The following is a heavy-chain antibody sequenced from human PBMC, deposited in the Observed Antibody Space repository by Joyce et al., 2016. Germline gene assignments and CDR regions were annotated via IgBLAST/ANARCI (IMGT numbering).Heavy chain of an antibody. CDR1: GVTFSKYG. CDR2: ISSSSTRK. V-gene: IGHV3-48*01. CDR3: ARDGRSSSGDY. D-gene: IGHD6-13*01. J-gene: IGHJ4*02. Sequence: EVQLVESGGGLVQPGGSLRLSCAASGVTFSKYGINWVRQARGKGLEWVSYISSSSTRKQYADSVKGRFTSSRDSAKNSLYLQMNSLRVEDTAVYYCARDGRSSSGDYWGQGTLVTVSS.